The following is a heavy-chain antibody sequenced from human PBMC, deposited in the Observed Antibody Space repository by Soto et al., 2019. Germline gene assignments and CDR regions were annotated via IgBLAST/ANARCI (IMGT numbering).Heavy chain of an antibody. CDR1: GFTFNFYG. J-gene: IGHJ4*02. V-gene: IGHV3-33*01. D-gene: IGHD2-21*02. Sequence: QVQVVESGGGVVQPGRSLRLSCAASGFTFNFYGMHWVRQAPGKGLEWVASIWYDGSIKYYAESVKGRFTISRDNSKNTYLQMNSLRVEDTAVYHCARDFGRAPCGGDCPPDYWGQGTLVTVSS. CDR3: ARDFGRAPCGGDCPPDY. CDR2: IWYDGSIK.